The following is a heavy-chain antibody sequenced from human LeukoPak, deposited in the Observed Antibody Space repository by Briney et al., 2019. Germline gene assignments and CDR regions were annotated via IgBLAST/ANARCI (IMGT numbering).Heavy chain of an antibody. CDR2: INHSGST. V-gene: IGHV4-34*01. CDR1: GGSFSGYY. Sequence: SETLSLTCAVYGGSFSGYYWSWIRQPPGKGLEWIGEINHSGSTNYNPSLKSRVTISVDTSKNQFSLKLSSVTAADTAVYYCARGLRVRGSYYYYYMDIWGKGATVTVSS. CDR3: ARGLRVRGSYYYYYMDI. D-gene: IGHD3-10*01. J-gene: IGHJ6*03.